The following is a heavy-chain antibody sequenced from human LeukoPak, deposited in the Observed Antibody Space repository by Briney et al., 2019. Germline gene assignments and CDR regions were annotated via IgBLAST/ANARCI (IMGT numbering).Heavy chain of an antibody. Sequence: SETLSLTCAVYGGSFSGYYWSWIRQVPGKGLEWIGEINQSGRTNYNPSPKSRVTISVDTSKNQFSLKLSSVTAADTAVYYCARRDCSTTNCYGGSYYFDYWGQGTLVTVSS. D-gene: IGHD2-2*01. CDR2: INQSGRT. J-gene: IGHJ4*02. CDR1: GGSFSGYY. V-gene: IGHV4-34*01. CDR3: ARRDCSTTNCYGGSYYFDY.